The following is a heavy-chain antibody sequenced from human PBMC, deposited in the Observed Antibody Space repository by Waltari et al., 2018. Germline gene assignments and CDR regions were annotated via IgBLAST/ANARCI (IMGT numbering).Heavy chain of an antibody. CDR1: GGSISRYY. CDR3: ARQYSSGWYVVYFDY. J-gene: IGHJ4*02. CDR2: IYYSGST. D-gene: IGHD6-19*01. Sequence: QVQLQESGPGLVKPSETLSLTCPVSGGSISRYYWSCIRQPPGKGLEWIGYIYYSGSTNYNPTLKSRVTISVDTSKNQFSLKLSSVTAADTAVYYCARQYSSGWYVVYFDYWGQGTLVTVSS. V-gene: IGHV4-59*01.